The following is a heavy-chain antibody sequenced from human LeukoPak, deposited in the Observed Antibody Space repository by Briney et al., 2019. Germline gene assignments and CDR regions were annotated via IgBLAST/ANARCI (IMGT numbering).Heavy chain of an antibody. CDR2: IYYSGST. D-gene: IGHD6-13*01. V-gene: IGHV4-59*01. J-gene: IGHJ4*02. CDR1: GGSISSYY. CDR3: AREELAAAGTRLFEY. Sequence: SETLSLTCTVSGGSISSYYWSWIRQPPGKGLEWIGYIYYSGSTNYNPSLKSRVTISVDTSKNQFSLKLSSVTAADTAVYYCAREELAAAGTRLFEYWGQGTLVTVSS.